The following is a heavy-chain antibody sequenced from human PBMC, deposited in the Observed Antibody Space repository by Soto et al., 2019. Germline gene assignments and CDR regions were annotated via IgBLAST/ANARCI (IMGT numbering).Heavy chain of an antibody. CDR2: IYHSGST. V-gene: IGHV4-4*02. Sequence: SETLSLTCAVSGGSISSSNWWSWVRQPPGKGLEWIGEIYHSGSTNYNPSLKSRVTISVDKSKNQFSLKLSSVTAADTAVYYCARDCSSTSCSPGGYWGQGSLVTVSS. CDR1: GGSISSSNW. CDR3: ARDCSSTSCSPGGY. J-gene: IGHJ4*02. D-gene: IGHD2-2*01.